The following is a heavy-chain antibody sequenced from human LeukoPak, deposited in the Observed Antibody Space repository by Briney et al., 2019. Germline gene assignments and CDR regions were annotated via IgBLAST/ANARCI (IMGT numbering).Heavy chain of an antibody. J-gene: IGHJ4*02. Sequence: GGSLRLSCAAPGFTFGDYYMSWIRQAPGKGLEWVSYISNSGNTIKEADSVKGRFTISRDNAQNSLFLQMKSLRAEDTAVYYCARYRVITNDYYDSWGQGTLVTFSS. CDR3: ARYRVITNDYYDS. V-gene: IGHV3-11*01. CDR1: GFTFGDYY. D-gene: IGHD3-16*01. CDR2: ISNSGNTI.